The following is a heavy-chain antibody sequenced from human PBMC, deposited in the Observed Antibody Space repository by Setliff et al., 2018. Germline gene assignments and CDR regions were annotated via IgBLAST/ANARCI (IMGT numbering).Heavy chain of an antibody. CDR1: GDSISSRRNY. CDR3: ARMTGFAYMDV. CDR2: IYTSWST. J-gene: IGHJ6*03. Sequence: PSETLSLTCTVSGDSISSRRNYWGWFRQPAGKELEWIGQIYTSWSTNYNPSLKSRVTISPDTSKNQFSLSLTSVTAEDTAVYYCARMTGFAYMDVWGKGTLVTVSS. V-gene: IGHV4-61*09.